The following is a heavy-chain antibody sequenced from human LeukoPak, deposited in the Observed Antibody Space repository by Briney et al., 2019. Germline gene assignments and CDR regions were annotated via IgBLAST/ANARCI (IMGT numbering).Heavy chain of an antibody. D-gene: IGHD3-10*01. CDR1: GYTFTGYY. CDR2: INPNSGGT. Sequence: EASVKVSCKASGYTFTGYYMHWVRQAPGQGLEWMGWINPNSGGTNYAQKFQGRVTMTRDTSISTAYMELSRLRSDDTAVYYCARVRVVFYYGSGSYYMDVWGKGTTVTISS. J-gene: IGHJ6*03. CDR3: ARVRVVFYYGSGSYYMDV. V-gene: IGHV1-2*02.